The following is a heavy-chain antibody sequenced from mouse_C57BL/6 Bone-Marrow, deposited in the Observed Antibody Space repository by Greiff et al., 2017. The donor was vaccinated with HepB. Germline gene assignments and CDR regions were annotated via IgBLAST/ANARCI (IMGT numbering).Heavy chain of an antibody. CDR2: INPYNGDT. Sequence: LVKPGDSVKISCKASGYSFTGYFMNWVMQSHGKSLEWIGRINPYNGDTFYNQKFKGKATLTVDKSSSTAHMELRSLTSEDSAVYYCARIGGDGNYVGWFAYWGQGTLVTVSA. J-gene: IGHJ3*01. CDR1: GYSFTGYF. D-gene: IGHD2-1*01. V-gene: IGHV1-20*01. CDR3: ARIGGDGNYVGWFAY.